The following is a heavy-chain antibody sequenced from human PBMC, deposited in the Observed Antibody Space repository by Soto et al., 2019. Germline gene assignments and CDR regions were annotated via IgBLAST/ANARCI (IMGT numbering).Heavy chain of an antibody. Sequence: SETLSLTCTVSGGSISSGGYYWSWIRQHPGKGLEWIGHIYYSGSTYYNPSLKSRVTISVDTSKNQFSLKLSSVTAADTAVYYCARDRRYYDSSGYSSFDYWGQGTLVTVSS. CDR3: ARDRRYYDSSGYSSFDY. CDR2: IYYSGST. V-gene: IGHV4-31*03. D-gene: IGHD3-22*01. CDR1: GGSISSGGYY. J-gene: IGHJ4*02.